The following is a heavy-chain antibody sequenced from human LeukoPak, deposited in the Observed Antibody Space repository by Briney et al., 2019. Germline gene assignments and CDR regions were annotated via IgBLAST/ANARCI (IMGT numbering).Heavy chain of an antibody. CDR3: ARVHYYDSSGAFDI. D-gene: IGHD3-22*01. V-gene: IGHV4-34*01. CDR2: INHSGST. Sequence: SETLSLTCAVYGGSFSGYYWSWIRQPPGKGLEWIGEINHSGSTNYNPSLKSRVTISVDTSKNQFSLKLSSVTAADTAVYYCARVHYYDSSGAFDIWGQGTMVTVSS. J-gene: IGHJ3*02. CDR1: GGSFSGYY.